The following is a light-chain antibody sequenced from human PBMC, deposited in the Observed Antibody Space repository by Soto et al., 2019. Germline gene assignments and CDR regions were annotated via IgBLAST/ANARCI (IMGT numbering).Light chain of an antibody. CDR1: QSISSY. CDR3: QHYNSYSEA. V-gene: IGKV1-5*01. J-gene: IGKJ1*01. Sequence: DIQMTQSPSSLSASVGDRVTITCRARQSISSYLNWYQQKPGKAPKLLIYDASTLMSGVPSRFSGSGSGTEFTLTISSLQPDDFATYYCQHYNSYSEAFGQGTKVDIK. CDR2: DAS.